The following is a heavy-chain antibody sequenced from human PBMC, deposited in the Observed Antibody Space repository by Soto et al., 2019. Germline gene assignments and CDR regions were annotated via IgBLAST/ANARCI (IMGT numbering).Heavy chain of an antibody. D-gene: IGHD6-13*01. CDR3: AKARDYISTWSLDFDS. CDR1: GFTFSSYS. Sequence: EVQLLESGGGLVQPGGSLRLSCAASGFTFSSYSMTWVRQAPGGGLEWVSTISGSGGSTYYADSVKGRFTISRDNSKNTLYLQMNSLRADDTAVYYCAKARDYISTWSLDFDSWGQGTLVTVSS. J-gene: IGHJ4*02. CDR2: ISGSGGST. V-gene: IGHV3-23*01.